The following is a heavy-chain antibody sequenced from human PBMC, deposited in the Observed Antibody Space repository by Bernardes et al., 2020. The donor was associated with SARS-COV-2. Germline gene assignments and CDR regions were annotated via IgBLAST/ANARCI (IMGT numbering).Heavy chain of an antibody. CDR1: GFTFSRYW. CDR3: VRARAFDI. J-gene: IGHJ3*02. V-gene: IGHV3-74*01. Sequence: GGYLSLSCAASGFTFSRYWMYWVRPAPGKGLVWVARINSDGSSASYADSVKGRFTISRDNAKNTLYLQMNSLRVEETAVYYCVRARAFDIWGQGTMVTVSS. CDR2: INSDGSSA.